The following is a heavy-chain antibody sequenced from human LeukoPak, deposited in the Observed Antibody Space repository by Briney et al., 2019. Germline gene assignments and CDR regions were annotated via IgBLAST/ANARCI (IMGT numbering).Heavy chain of an antibody. D-gene: IGHD5-18*01. Sequence: ASVKVSCKASGYTFPNYDINWVRQATGQGLEWMGWMNFNSGNTGYAQKLQGRVTMTRNTAISTVYMELSNLKSEDTAIYYCAKVGLGNTAIHIWGQGTMVTVSS. J-gene: IGHJ3*02. V-gene: IGHV1-8*01. CDR1: GYTFPNYD. CDR2: MNFNSGNT. CDR3: AKVGLGNTAIHI.